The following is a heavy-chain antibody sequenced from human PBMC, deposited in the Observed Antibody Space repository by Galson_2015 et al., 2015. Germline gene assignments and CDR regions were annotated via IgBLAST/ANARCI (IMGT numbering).Heavy chain of an antibody. J-gene: IGHJ4*02. CDR2: ISAWNGDT. CDR1: GYIFSHHG. D-gene: IGHD6-19*01. CDR3: ARDPSNTSGRWVYLVS. V-gene: IGHV1-18*01. Sequence: SVKVSCKASGYIFSHHGISWVRQAPGQGLEWMGWISAWNGDTNYHQKFQGRVTMTKDTSTSTAYMELRSLTSDDTAVYYCARDPSNTSGRWVYLVSWGQGTLITVSS.